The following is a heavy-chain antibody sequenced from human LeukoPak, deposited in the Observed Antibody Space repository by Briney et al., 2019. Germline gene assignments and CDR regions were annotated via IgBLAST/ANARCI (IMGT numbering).Heavy chain of an antibody. V-gene: IGHV1-8*01. CDR2: MNPNSGNT. CDR3: AGTYGDYGDFQH. J-gene: IGHJ1*01. Sequence: ASVKVPCKASGYTFTSYDINWVRQATGQGLEWMGWMNPNSGNTGYAQKFQGRVTMTRNTSISTAYMELSSLRSEDTAVYYCAGTYGDYGDFQHWGQGTLVTVSS. D-gene: IGHD4-17*01. CDR1: GYTFTSYD.